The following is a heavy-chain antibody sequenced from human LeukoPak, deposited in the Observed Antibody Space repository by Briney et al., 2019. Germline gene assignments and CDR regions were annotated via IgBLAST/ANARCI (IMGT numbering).Heavy chain of an antibody. D-gene: IGHD3-3*01. CDR3: ARGLATYYDFWSGYYSLDY. V-gene: IGHV4-59*01. CDR1: GGSISRYY. Sequence: SETLSLPCTVSGGSISRYYWSWIRQPPGKGLEWIGYIYYSGSTNYNPSLKSRVTISVDTSKNQFSLKLSSVTAADTAVYYCARGLATYYDFWSGYYSLDYWGQGTLVTVSS. J-gene: IGHJ4*02. CDR2: IYYSGST.